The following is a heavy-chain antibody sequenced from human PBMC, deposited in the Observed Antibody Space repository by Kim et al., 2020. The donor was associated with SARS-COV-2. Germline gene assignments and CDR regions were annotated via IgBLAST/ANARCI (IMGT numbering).Heavy chain of an antibody. V-gene: IGHV5-10-1*01. J-gene: IGHJ6*02. CDR1: GYSFTSYW. CDR3: ARLKLSTTVTTEGYYYYGMDV. CDR2: IDPSDSYT. D-gene: IGHD4-17*01. Sequence: GESLKISCKGSGYSFTSYWISWVRQMPGKGLEWMGRIDPSDSYTNYSPSFQGHVTISADKSISTAYLQWSSLKASDTAMYYCARLKLSTTVTTEGYYYYGMDVWGQGTTVTVSS.